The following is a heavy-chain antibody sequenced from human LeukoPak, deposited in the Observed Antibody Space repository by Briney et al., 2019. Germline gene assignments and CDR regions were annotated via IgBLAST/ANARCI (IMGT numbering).Heavy chain of an antibody. Sequence: GGSLRLSWAASGFTFSSYGMHWVRKAPGKGLKGLPVISYDGSNKYYADSVKGRFTISRDNSKNTLYLQMNSLRAEDTAVYYCAKDLSYYDSSGYYPLDYWGQGTLVTVSS. CDR2: ISYDGSNK. CDR1: GFTFSSYG. CDR3: AKDLSYYDSSGYYPLDY. J-gene: IGHJ4*02. D-gene: IGHD3-22*01. V-gene: IGHV3-30*18.